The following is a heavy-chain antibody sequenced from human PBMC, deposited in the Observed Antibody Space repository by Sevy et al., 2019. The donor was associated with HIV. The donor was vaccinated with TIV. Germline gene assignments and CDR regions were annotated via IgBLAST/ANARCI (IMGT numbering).Heavy chain of an antibody. Sequence: SETLSLTCTVSGGSISNSYWTWIRQPPGKGLEWVGCIYYTGSTNFNPSLKSRLTMSVDKSTNQFSLNLRSVTAADTAVYYCAKIQLLEPDVFNIWGQGTMVTVSS. J-gene: IGHJ3*02. V-gene: IGHV4-59*12. CDR1: GGSISNSY. CDR2: IYYTGST. D-gene: IGHD1-1*01. CDR3: AKIQLLEPDVFNI.